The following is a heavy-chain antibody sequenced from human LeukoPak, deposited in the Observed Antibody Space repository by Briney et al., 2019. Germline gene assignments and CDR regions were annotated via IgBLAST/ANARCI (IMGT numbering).Heavy chain of an antibody. D-gene: IGHD6-19*01. CDR2: IIPIFGTA. CDR3: AREYSSGWPFDY. Sequence: GASVKVSCRASGGTFSSYAISWVRQAPGQGLEWMGGIIPIFGTANYAQKFQGRVTITADESTSTAYMELSSLRSEDTAVYYCAREYSSGWPFDYWGQGVLVTVAS. CDR1: GGTFSSYA. J-gene: IGHJ4*02. V-gene: IGHV1-69*01.